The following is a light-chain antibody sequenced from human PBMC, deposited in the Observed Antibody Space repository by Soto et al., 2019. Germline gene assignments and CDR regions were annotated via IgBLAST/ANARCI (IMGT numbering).Light chain of an antibody. Sequence: EIVMTQSPATLSVSPGDRATLSCRASQSVGSSLAWYQQKLGQAPKLLIYAASGMATVVPGRFRGSGSGTDFTLTISSLEPEDFAFYYCQQDNTYPWTFGQGTKVDIK. CDR3: QQDNTYPWT. J-gene: IGKJ1*01. V-gene: IGKV3D-15*01. CDR2: AAS. CDR1: QSVGSS.